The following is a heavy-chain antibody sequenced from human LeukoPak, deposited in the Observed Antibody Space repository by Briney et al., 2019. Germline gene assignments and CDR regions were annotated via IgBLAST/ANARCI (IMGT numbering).Heavy chain of an antibody. CDR3: ARVGPWVNPDYYYYYMDV. CDR2: INSSISNI. J-gene: IGHJ6*03. D-gene: IGHD1-14*01. V-gene: IGHV3-21*01. Sequence: GGSLRLSCGASTLTFSSYSMNWFRQAPGKELEGGSSINSSISNIYYASSVKSGFTMTTDNAKNLLYRQMNSLRAEDTAVYYCARVGPWVNPDYYYYYMDVWGKGATVAGSS. CDR1: TLTFSSYS.